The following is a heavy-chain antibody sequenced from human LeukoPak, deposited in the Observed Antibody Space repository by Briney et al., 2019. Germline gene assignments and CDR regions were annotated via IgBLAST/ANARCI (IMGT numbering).Heavy chain of an antibody. CDR2: ISWNSGSI. J-gene: IGHJ4*02. V-gene: IGHV3-9*01. CDR3: ARGDDYGDS. Sequence: GGSLRLSCAASGFTFDDYAMHWVRQAPGKGLEWVLGISWNSGSIGYADSVKGRFTISRDNAKNSLYLQMNSLRAEDTAVYYCARGDDYGDSWGQGTLVTVSS. D-gene: IGHD4-17*01. CDR1: GFTFDDYA.